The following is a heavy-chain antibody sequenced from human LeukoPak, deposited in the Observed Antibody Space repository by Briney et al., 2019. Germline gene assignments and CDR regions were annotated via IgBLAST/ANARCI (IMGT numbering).Heavy chain of an antibody. CDR3: ASSGSSSWRYYYMDV. J-gene: IGHJ6*03. V-gene: IGHV3-48*01. CDR1: GFTFSNHW. D-gene: IGHD6-6*01. CDR2: ISSSSSTI. Sequence: QAGGSLRLSCAASGFTFSNHWMTWVRQAPGKGLEWVSYISSSSSTIYYADSVKGRFTISRDNAKNSLYLQMNSLRAEDTAVYYCASSGSSSWRYYYMDVWGKGTTVTVSS.